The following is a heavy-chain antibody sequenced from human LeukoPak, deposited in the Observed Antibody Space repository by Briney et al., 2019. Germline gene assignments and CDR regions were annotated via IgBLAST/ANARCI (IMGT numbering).Heavy chain of an antibody. Sequence: VSVKVSCKVSGYTLTELSMHWVRQAPGKGLEWMGGFDPEDGETIYAQKFQGRVTMTEDTSTDTAYMELSSLRSEDTAVYYCATEATGYSSGWHSFDYWGQGTLVTVSS. CDR1: GYTLTELS. J-gene: IGHJ4*02. CDR3: ATEATGYSSGWHSFDY. CDR2: FDPEDGET. V-gene: IGHV1-24*01. D-gene: IGHD6-19*01.